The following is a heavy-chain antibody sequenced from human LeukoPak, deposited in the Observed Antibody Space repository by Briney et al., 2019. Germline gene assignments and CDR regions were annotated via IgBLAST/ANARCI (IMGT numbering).Heavy chain of an antibody. CDR2: INHSGST. Sequence: MPSETLSLTCAVYGGSLSGYYWSWIRQPPGKGLEWIGEINHSGSTNYNPSLKSRVTISVDTSKNQFSLKLSSVTAADTAVYYCARDPLTIFGVDYYYGMDVWGQGTTVTVSS. CDR3: ARDPLTIFGVDYYYGMDV. V-gene: IGHV4-34*01. CDR1: GGSLSGYY. J-gene: IGHJ6*02. D-gene: IGHD3-3*01.